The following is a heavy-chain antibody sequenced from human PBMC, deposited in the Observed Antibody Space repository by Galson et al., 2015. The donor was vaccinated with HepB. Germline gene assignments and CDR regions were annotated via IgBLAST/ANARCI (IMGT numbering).Heavy chain of an antibody. D-gene: IGHD2-2*01. J-gene: IGHJ5*02. V-gene: IGHV3-23*01. CDR3: ATSCTDTTCYLSVAPS. CDR2: ISGGGDST. Sequence: SLRLSCAASRFTFSSYAMTWVRQPPGKGLEWVSSISGGGDSTDYAASVKGRFTISRDNSRSRLFLQMNNLRAEDTAVYYCATSCTDTTCYLSVAPSWGQGTLVTVSS. CDR1: RFTFSSYA.